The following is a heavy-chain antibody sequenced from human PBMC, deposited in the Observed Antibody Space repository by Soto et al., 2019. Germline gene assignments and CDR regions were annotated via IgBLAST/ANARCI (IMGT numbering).Heavy chain of an antibody. CDR3: VSQRTTVPTQAYFDY. CDR1: GGSVTNSSYY. V-gene: IGHV4-39*01. D-gene: IGHD4-17*01. CDR2: VYYRGRS. J-gene: IGHJ4*02. Sequence: SETLSLTCTVSGGSVTNSSYYWGWIRQSPGKGLEWIGSVYYRGRSYSKSSVKSRVTISVDTSKNRFSRSLNPVTASDTAVYFCVSQRTTVPTQAYFDYWGPGALVTVSS.